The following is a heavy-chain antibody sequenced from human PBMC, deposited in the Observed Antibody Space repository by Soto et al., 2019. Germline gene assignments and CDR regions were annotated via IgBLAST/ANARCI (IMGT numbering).Heavy chain of an antibody. V-gene: IGHV4-4*07. J-gene: IGHJ4*02. CDR3: GGEGSYIYYNIAHGMQLWALDF. CDR2: ISSNGSA. Sequence: SETLCLTCPFSVGTINTFYRKWVRQPPGKGLEWVARISSNGSASFNPSLESGVAMSEDTSNRHSFLNLSSETAADMDVYYRGGEGSYIYYNIAHGMQLWALDFWGQGALVTVSS. D-gene: IGHD3-22*01. CDR1: VGTINTFY.